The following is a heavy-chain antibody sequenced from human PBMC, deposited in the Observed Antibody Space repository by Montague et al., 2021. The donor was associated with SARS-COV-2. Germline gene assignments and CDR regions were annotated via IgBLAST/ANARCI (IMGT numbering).Heavy chain of an antibody. V-gene: IGHV4-59*02. D-gene: IGHD1-14*01. CDR1: GASVSSSD. CDR3: ARETMTADAFDI. J-gene: IGHJ3*02. CDR2: FYSVGGT. Sequence: SETLSLTCTVSGASVSSSDWGWIRQSPGKGLEWIGYFYSVGGTDYNPSLKSRVTISRDTSKNQFSLKMRSVTAADTAIYYCARETMTADAFDIWGQGTMVTVSS.